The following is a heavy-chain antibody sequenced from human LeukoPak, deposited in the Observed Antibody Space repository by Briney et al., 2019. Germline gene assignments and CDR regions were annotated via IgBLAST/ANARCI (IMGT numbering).Heavy chain of an antibody. V-gene: IGHV3-23*01. CDR1: GFTFSSYA. CDR3: AKGGTVPFYYYYGMDV. J-gene: IGHJ6*02. CDR2: ISGSGGST. Sequence: PGGSLRLSCAASGFTFSSYAMSWVRQAPGKGLEWVSAISGSGGSTYYADSVKGRFTISRDNSKNTLYLQMNSLRAEDTAVYYCAKGGTVPFYYYYGMDVWGQGTTVTVSS. D-gene: IGHD2-15*01.